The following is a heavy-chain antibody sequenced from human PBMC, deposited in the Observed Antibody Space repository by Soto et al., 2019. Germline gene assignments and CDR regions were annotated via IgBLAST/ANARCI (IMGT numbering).Heavy chain of an antibody. D-gene: IGHD6-6*01. CDR1: GGSISSGGYS. CDR3: TRCGIAARRHQNWFDP. Sequence: SETLSLTCAVSGGSISSGGYSWSWIRQPPGKGLERIGYIYHSGSTYYNPSLKSRVTISVDRSKNQFSLKLSSVTAADTAVYYCTRCGIAARRHQNWFDPWGQGTLVTVSS. J-gene: IGHJ5*02. CDR2: IYHSGST. V-gene: IGHV4-30-2*01.